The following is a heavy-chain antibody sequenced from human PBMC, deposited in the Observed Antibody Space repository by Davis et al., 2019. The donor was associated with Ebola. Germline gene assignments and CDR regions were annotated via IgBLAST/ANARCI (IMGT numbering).Heavy chain of an antibody. CDR2: INSSSSYI. V-gene: IGHV3-21*01. J-gene: IGHJ4*01. Sequence: PGGSLRLSCAASGFTFSSYSMNWVRQAPGKGLEWVSSINSSSSYIYYADSVKGRFTISRNNAKNVLYLQMNSLRDEDTAVYYCAREGKWLLYANYYFDFWGQGTLVTVSS. CDR1: GFTFSSYS. D-gene: IGHD2-2*02. CDR3: AREGKWLLYANYYFDF.